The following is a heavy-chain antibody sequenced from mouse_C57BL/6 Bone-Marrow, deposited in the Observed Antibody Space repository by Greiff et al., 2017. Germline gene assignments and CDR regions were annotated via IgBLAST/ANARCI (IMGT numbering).Heavy chain of an antibody. J-gene: IGHJ2*01. D-gene: IGHD1-1*01. Sequence: VQLQQSGTVLARPGASVKMSCKTSGYTFTSYWMHWVKQRPGQGLEWIGAIYPGNSDTSYNQKFKGKAKLTSVTSASTAYMELSSLTNEDSAVYYCRGSVTTVVAFDYWGQGTTLTVSS. V-gene: IGHV1-5*01. CDR3: RGSVTTVVAFDY. CDR2: IYPGNSDT. CDR1: GYTFTSYW.